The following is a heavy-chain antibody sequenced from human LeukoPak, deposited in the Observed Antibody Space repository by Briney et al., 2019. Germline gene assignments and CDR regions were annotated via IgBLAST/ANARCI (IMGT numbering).Heavy chain of an antibody. Sequence: GGSLRLSCAASGFTFSNAWMSWVRQAPGKGLEWVSGMSGRGVSTYYADSVKGRFTISSDNSKNTLYLQVNSLRAEDTAIYYCAKDCNGGNCYIDYWGQGTLVTVAS. D-gene: IGHD2-15*01. J-gene: IGHJ4*02. CDR2: MSGRGVST. CDR3: AKDCNGGNCYIDY. CDR1: GFTFSNAW. V-gene: IGHV3-23*01.